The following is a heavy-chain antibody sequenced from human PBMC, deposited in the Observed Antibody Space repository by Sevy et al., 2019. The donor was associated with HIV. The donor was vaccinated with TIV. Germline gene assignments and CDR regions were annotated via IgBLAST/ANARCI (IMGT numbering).Heavy chain of an antibody. J-gene: IGHJ3*02. D-gene: IGHD3-9*01. CDR1: GDSISSYY. CDR3: AGYDTLNGHSDVFDI. V-gene: IGHV4-59*13. Sequence: SETLSLTCTVSGDSISSYYWSWIRQPPGKGLEWIGHIHYRGRTTYNPSLKSRVTISVDTSKIHFSLRLNFVTAADTAVYYCAGYDTLNGHSDVFDIWGQGTMVTVSS. CDR2: IHYRGRT.